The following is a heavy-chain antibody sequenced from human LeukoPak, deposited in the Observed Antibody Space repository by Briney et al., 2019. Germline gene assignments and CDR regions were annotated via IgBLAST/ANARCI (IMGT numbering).Heavy chain of an antibody. CDR3: ARLAQSSSGWYTSIDY. CDR2: IYYSGNT. CDR1: GGSFSGYY. D-gene: IGHD6-19*01. V-gene: IGHV4-34*01. J-gene: IGHJ4*02. Sequence: PSETLSLTCAVYGGSFSGYYWSWIRQPPGKGLEWIGSIYYSGNTYYNPSLKGRVTISVDLSKNQFSLKLSSLTAADTALYYCARLAQSSSGWYTSIDYWGQGTLVTVSS.